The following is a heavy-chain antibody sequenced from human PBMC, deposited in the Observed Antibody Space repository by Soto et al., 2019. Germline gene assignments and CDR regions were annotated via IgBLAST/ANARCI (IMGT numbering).Heavy chain of an antibody. Sequence: SLKVYCKASGGTFNNYPITWVRQAPGEGLEWMGGSIPIFGTANYAQNFQGRVTISVDESTSTAYMELSSLRSEDTAVYYCARGRGYSGDDHYYYFDMDVWGQGTTVTVSS. CDR3: ARGRGYSGDDHYYYFDMDV. CDR1: GGTFNNYP. CDR2: SIPIFGTA. D-gene: IGHD5-12*01. J-gene: IGHJ6*02. V-gene: IGHV1-69*13.